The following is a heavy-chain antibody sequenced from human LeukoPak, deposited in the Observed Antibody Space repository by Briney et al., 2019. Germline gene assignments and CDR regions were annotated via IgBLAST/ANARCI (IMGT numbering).Heavy chain of an antibody. J-gene: IGHJ3*01. Sequence: SETLSLTCTVSGGPISSGDYFWSWIRQPPGKGLEWNGYIYYSGSAYYNPSLKSRVTISVDTSKNQFSLKLSPVTAADTAVYYCARDPHYHDRSGSFVWGQGTMVTVSS. D-gene: IGHD3-22*01. CDR3: ARDPHYHDRSGSFV. CDR2: IYYSGSA. CDR1: GGPISSGDYF. V-gene: IGHV4-30-4*08.